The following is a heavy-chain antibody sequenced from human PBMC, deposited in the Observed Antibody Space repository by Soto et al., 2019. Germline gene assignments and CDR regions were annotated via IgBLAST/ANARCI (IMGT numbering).Heavy chain of an antibody. V-gene: IGHV4-59*01. J-gene: IGHJ4*02. Sequence: SETLSLTCTVSGGSISSYYWSWIRQPPGKGLEWIGYIYYSGSTNYNPSLKSRVTISVDTSKNQFSLKLSSVTAADTAVYYCARGLRFLECLSFDYWGQGTLVTV. CDR3: ARGLRFLECLSFDY. CDR1: GGSISSYY. CDR2: IYYSGST. D-gene: IGHD3-3*01.